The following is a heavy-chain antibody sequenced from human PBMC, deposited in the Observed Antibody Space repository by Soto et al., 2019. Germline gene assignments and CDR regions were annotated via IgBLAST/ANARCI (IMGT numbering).Heavy chain of an antibody. V-gene: IGHV1-69*12. D-gene: IGHD2-15*01. CDR3: ARDPGGNPSYFDY. J-gene: IGHJ4*02. Sequence: QVQLVQSGAEVKKPGSSVKVSCKASGGTFSSYAISWVRQAPGQGLEWMGGIIPIFGTANYAQTFQGRVTLTADESTRTAYMELSTLRSEDTAVYYCARDPGGNPSYFDYWGQGTLVTVSS. CDR1: GGTFSSYA. CDR2: IIPIFGTA.